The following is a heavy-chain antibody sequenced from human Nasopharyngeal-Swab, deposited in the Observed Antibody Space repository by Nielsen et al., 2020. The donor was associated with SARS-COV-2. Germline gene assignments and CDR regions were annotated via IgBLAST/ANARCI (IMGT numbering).Heavy chain of an antibody. CDR3: AKAGVMVRGALYYFDY. V-gene: IGHV3-23*01. D-gene: IGHD3-10*01. Sequence: VRQAPGKGLEWVSAISGSGGSTCYADSVKGRFTISRDNSKNTLYLQMNSLRAEDTAVYYCAKAGVMVRGALYYFDYWGQGTLVTVSS. J-gene: IGHJ4*02. CDR2: ISGSGGST.